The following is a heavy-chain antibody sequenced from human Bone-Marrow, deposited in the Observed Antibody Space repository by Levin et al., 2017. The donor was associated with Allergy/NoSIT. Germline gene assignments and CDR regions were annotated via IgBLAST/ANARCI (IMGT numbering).Heavy chain of an antibody. V-gene: IGHV3-7*04. Sequence: HTGGSLRLSCAASGFIFTNYWMTWIRQAPGKGLEWVANIKQDGSEKFYVDSVKGRFTISRDNTKNSLYLQMNSLRVEDTAVYYCVGAPLPRSYFDYWGQGALVTVSS. CDR1: GFIFTNYW. CDR3: VGAPLPRSYFDY. CDR2: IKQDGSEK. J-gene: IGHJ4*02.